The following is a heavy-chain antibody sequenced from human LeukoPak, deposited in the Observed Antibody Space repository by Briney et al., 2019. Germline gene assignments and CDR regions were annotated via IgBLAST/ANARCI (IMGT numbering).Heavy chain of an antibody. CDR3: AKVQPWPVL. V-gene: IGHV3-23*01. Sequence: PGGSLRLSCAASGFTFSNYAMSWVRQAPGKGLEWVSAINDSGGSTYYEDSVKGRFTISRDNSKNTLYLQMNSLRAEDTAVYYCAKVQPWPVLGGQATMVTVSS. J-gene: IGHJ3*01. D-gene: IGHD6-19*01. CDR1: GFTFSNYA. CDR2: INDSGGST.